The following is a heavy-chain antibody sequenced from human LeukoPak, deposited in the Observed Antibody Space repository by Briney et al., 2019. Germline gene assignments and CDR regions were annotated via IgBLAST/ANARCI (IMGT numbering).Heavy chain of an antibody. CDR3: AKESKIFGVVITLGAFDI. J-gene: IGHJ3*02. CDR1: GFTFSSYA. Sequence: GGSLRLSCAASGFTFSSYAMSWVRQAPGKGLEWVSAISGGGGSTYYADSVKGRFTISRDNSKNTLYLQMNSLRAEDTAVYYCAKESKIFGVVITLGAFDIWGQGTMVTVSS. V-gene: IGHV3-23*01. CDR2: ISGGGGST. D-gene: IGHD3-3*01.